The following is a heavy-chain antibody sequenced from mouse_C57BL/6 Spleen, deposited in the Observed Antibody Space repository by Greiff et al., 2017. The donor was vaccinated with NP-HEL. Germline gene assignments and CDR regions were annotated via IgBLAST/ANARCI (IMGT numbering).Heavy chain of an antibody. CDR3: ARLGYYDDDVYVDY. CDR1: GYTFTDYN. D-gene: IGHD2-4*01. Sequence: EVQLQQSGPELVKPGASVKIPCKASGYTFTDYNMDWVKQSHGKSLEWIGDINPNNGGTIYNQKFKGKATLTVDKSSSTAYMELRSLTSEDTAVYYCARLGYYDDDVYVDYWGQGTSVTVSS. V-gene: IGHV1-18*01. CDR2: INPNNGGT. J-gene: IGHJ4*01.